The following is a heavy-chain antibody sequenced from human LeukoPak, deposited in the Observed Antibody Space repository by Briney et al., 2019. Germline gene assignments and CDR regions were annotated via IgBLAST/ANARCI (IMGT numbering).Heavy chain of an antibody. Sequence: GGSLKLSCAASGFTFSGYAMHWVRQAPGKGLEWVAVISYDGSNKYYADSVKGRFTISRDNSKNTLYLQMNSLRAEDTAVYYCARGPDYGDYQYYFDYWGQGTLVTVSS. CDR2: ISYDGSNK. J-gene: IGHJ4*02. D-gene: IGHD4-17*01. V-gene: IGHV3-30*04. CDR3: ARGPDYGDYQYYFDY. CDR1: GFTFSGYA.